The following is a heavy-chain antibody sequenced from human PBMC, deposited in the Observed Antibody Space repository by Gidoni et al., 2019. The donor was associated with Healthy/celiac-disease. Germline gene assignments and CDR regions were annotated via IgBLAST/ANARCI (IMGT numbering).Heavy chain of an antibody. V-gene: IGHV3-23*01. CDR3: AKSSAPGSGSYWARDGFDY. J-gene: IGHJ4*02. Sequence: EVQLLESGGGLVQPGGSLRLSCAASGFTFSSYAMSWVRQAPGKGLEWVSAISGSGGSTYYADSVKGRFTISRDNSKNTLYLQMNSLRAEDTAVYYCAKSSAPGSGSYWARDGFDYWGQGTLVTVSS. CDR2: ISGSGGST. CDR1: GFTFSSYA. D-gene: IGHD1-26*01.